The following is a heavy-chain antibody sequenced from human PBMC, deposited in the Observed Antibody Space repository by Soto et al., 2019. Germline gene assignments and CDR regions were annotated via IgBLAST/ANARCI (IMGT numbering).Heavy chain of an antibody. D-gene: IGHD3-22*01. V-gene: IGHV3-30*18. CDR2: ISYDGNYK. Sequence: QVRLVESGGGVVQPGRSLRLSCAASGFIFSSHGMHWGRQAPGKGLEWVAIISYDGNYKYYADSVKGRFTISRDNSKNTLYLQMNSLTAEDTAVYYCGKVSTNYYDSTFDYWGQGTLVTVSS. J-gene: IGHJ4*02. CDR3: GKVSTNYYDSTFDY. CDR1: GFIFSSHG.